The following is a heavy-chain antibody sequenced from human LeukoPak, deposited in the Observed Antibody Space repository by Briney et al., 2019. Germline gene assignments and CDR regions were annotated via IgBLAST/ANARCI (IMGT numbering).Heavy chain of an antibody. J-gene: IGHJ4*02. CDR3: ARHDSSGYYSFDY. V-gene: IGHV3-7*05. Sequence: GGSLRLSCAASGFTFSTYWMSWVRQAPGKGLEWVANIEHDGSDQYYADSVESRFTISRDNAKNSLYLQMNSLRAEDTAVYYCARHDSSGYYSFDYWGQGTLVTVSS. CDR1: GFTFSTYW. CDR2: IEHDGSDQ. D-gene: IGHD3-22*01.